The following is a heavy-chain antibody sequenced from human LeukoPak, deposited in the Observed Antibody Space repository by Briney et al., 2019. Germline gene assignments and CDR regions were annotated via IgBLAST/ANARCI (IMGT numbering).Heavy chain of an antibody. CDR1: GGSVSSYY. D-gene: IGHD6-19*01. CDR2: FYYRGSS. J-gene: IGHJ4*02. CDR3: ARVGDRSGWYLGY. Sequence: PSETLSLTCAVSGGSVSSYYWSWIRQPPGKGLEWLGYFYYRGSSNYNPSLKSRVTISVDTSKNQISLKLSSVTAADTAVYYCARVGDRSGWYLGYWGQGTLVTVSS. V-gene: IGHV4-59*02.